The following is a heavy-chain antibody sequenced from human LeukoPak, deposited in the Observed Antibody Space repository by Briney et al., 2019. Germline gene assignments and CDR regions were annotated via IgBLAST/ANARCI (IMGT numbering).Heavy chain of an antibody. J-gene: IGHJ4*02. V-gene: IGHV1-69*10. CDR1: GYTFTSYG. D-gene: IGHD3-22*01. Sequence: ASVKVSCKASGYTFTSYGISWVRQAPGQGLEWMGWIIPILGIANYAQKFQGRVTITADKSTSTAYMELSSLRSEDTAVYYCARSGVNYYYDSSGLLYWGQGTLVTVSS. CDR3: ARSGVNYYYDSSGLLY. CDR2: IIPILGIA.